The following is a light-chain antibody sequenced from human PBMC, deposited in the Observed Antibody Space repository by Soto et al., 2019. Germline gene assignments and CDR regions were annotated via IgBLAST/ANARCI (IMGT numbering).Light chain of an antibody. CDR3: CSYTSTYTV. J-gene: IGLJ3*02. Sequence: QSALTQPRSVSGAPGQSVTISCTGTSIDAGGYNYVSWYQQHPGKAPKLMIFDVNKRPSGVPDRFSGSKSGNTASLTISGLQAEDESDYYCCSYTSTYTVFGGGTQLTVL. CDR2: DVN. CDR1: SIDAGGYNY. V-gene: IGLV2-11*01.